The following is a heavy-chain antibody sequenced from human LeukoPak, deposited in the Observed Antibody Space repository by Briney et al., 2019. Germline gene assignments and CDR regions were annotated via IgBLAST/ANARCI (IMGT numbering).Heavy chain of an antibody. D-gene: IGHD6-13*01. CDR1: GFTFSSYS. CDR3: ARSSSSSWAGFYYYYGMDV. CDR2: ISSSSSTI. J-gene: IGHJ6*02. Sequence: GGSLRLSCAASGFTFSSYSMNWVRQAPGKGLEWVSYISSSSSTIYYADSVKGRFTISRDNAKNSLYLQMNSLRAEDTAVYYCARSSSSSWAGFYYYYGMDVWGQGTTVTVSS. V-gene: IGHV3-48*01.